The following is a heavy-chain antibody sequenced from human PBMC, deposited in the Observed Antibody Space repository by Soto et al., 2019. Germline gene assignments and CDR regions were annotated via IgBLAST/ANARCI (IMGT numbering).Heavy chain of an antibody. Sequence: EVQLLESGGGLVQPGGSLSLSCTASGFTFSAYSMSWVRQAPGKGLEWVSGMSGLGGSTYYADSVKGRFTISRDNSTNTLYLQMHSLRVEYTAVYYCAKSNGDTWQPYFFDYWGQGTLLTVSS. CDR2: MSGLGGST. V-gene: IGHV3-23*01. D-gene: IGHD2-8*01. CDR1: GFTFSAYS. CDR3: AKSNGDTWQPYFFDY. J-gene: IGHJ4*02.